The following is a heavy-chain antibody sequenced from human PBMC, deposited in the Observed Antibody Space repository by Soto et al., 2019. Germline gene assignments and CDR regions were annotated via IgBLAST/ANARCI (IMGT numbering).Heavy chain of an antibody. D-gene: IGHD2-2*02. J-gene: IGHJ6*02. CDR1: GYSFTSYW. V-gene: IGHV5-51*01. CDR2: IYPGDSDT. Sequence: PGESLKISCKGSGYSFTSYWIGWVRQMPGKGLEWMGIIYPGDSDTRYSPSFQGRVTISADKSISTAYLQWSSLKASDTAMYYCARGGVPGYCSSTSCYMKGVMDYYYCYGMDVWGQGTTVTVSS. CDR3: ARGGVPGYCSSTSCYMKGVMDYYYCYGMDV.